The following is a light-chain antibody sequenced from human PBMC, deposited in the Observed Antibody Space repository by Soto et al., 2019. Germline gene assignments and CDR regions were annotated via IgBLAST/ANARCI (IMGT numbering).Light chain of an antibody. CDR1: SSNIGTSS. CDR2: TTN. V-gene: IGLV1-44*01. J-gene: IGLJ1*01. Sequence: QYVLTQPHSASGTPGQRVTISCSGSSSNIGTSSVHWFQQLPGTAPKLLISTTNQRPSGVPERFSGSKSGTSASLAISGLQSEDEAAYYCAAWDDSLNGHVFGTGTKVTVL. CDR3: AAWDDSLNGHV.